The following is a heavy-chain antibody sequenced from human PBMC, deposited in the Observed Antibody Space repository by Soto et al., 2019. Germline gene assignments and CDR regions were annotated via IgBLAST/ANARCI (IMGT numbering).Heavy chain of an antibody. V-gene: IGHV4-59*01. J-gene: IGHJ4*02. D-gene: IGHD3-10*01. CDR2: IYYSGST. CDR1: GGSIISYY. CDR3: ARAYYGSGSYYKLFDY. Sequence: SETLSLTCTVSGGSIISYYWSWIRQPPGKGLEWIGYIYYSGSTNYNPSLKSRVTISVDTSKNQFSLKLSSVTAADTAVYYCARAYYGSGSYYKLFDYWGQGTLVTVSS.